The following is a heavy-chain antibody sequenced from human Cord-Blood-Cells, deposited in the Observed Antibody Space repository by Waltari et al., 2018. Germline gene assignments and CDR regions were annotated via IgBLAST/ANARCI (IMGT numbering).Heavy chain of an antibody. D-gene: IGHD3-22*01. Sequence: QVQLQQWGAGLLKPSETLSLTCAVYGGSFSGYYWSWIRQPPGKGLEWIGEINHSRSTSYNPSLKSRVTISVDTSKNQFSLRLRSVTAADTAVYYCARGDDSSGYSTFDYWGQGTLVTVSS. J-gene: IGHJ4*02. CDR3: ARGDDSSGYSTFDY. CDR2: INHSRST. V-gene: IGHV4-34*01. CDR1: GGSFSGYY.